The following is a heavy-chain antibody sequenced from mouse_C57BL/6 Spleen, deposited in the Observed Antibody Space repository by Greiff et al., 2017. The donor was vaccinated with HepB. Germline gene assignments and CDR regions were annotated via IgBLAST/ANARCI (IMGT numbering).Heavy chain of an antibody. CDR1: GYTFTSYW. V-gene: IGHV1-69*01. CDR2: IDPSDSYT. CDR3: ALYYYGSEAMDY. J-gene: IGHJ4*01. Sequence: QVQLQQPGAELVMPGASVKLSCKASGYTFTSYWMHWVKQRPGQGLEWIGEIDPSDSYTNYNQKFKGKSTLTVDKSSSTAYMQLSSLTSEDSAVYYCALYYYGSEAMDYWGQGTSVTVSS. D-gene: IGHD1-1*01.